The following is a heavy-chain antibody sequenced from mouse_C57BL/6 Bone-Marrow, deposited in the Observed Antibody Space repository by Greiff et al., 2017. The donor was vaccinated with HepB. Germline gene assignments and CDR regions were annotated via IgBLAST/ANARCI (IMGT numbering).Heavy chain of an antibody. CDR1: GFNIKDDY. J-gene: IGHJ2*01. V-gene: IGHV14-4*01. Sequence: VQLKESGAELVRPGASVKLSCTASGFNIKDDYMHWVKQRPEQGLEWIGWIDPENGDTEYASKFQGKATITADTSSNTAYLQLSSLTSEDTAVYYCTTGGYSNPYYFDDWGQGTTLTVSS. D-gene: IGHD2-5*01. CDR2: IDPENGDT. CDR3: TTGGYSNPYYFDD.